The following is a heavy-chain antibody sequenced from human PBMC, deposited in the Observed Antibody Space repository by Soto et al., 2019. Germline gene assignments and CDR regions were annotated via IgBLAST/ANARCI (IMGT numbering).Heavy chain of an antibody. Sequence: GGSLRLSCAASGFTFSSYAMHWVRQAPGKGLEWVAVISYDGSNKYYADSVKGRFTISRDNSKNTLYLQMNSLRAEDTAVYYCARDRTVAGPWWAPSPYYFDYWGQGTLVTVSS. V-gene: IGHV3-30-3*01. CDR3: ARDRTVAGPWWAPSPYYFDY. CDR1: GFTFSSYA. D-gene: IGHD6-19*01. CDR2: ISYDGSNK. J-gene: IGHJ4*02.